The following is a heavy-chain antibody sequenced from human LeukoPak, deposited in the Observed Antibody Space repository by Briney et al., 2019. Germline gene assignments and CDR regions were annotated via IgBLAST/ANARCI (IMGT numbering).Heavy chain of an antibody. CDR1: GFTFSSYA. J-gene: IGHJ4*02. Sequence: GRSLRLSCAASGFTFSSYAMHWVRQAPGKGLEWVAVISYDGSNKYYADSVKGRFTISRDNSKNTLYLQMNSLRAEDTAVYYCARDSLNDFSFDYWGQGTLVTVSS. CDR2: ISYDGSNK. CDR3: ARDSLNDFSFDY. D-gene: IGHD2-21*02. V-gene: IGHV3-30*04.